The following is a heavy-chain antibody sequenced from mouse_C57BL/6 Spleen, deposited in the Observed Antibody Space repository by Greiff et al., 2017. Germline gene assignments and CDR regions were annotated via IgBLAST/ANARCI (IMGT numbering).Heavy chain of an antibody. Sequence: QVQLQQPGAELVKPGASVKLSCKASGYTFTSYWMQWVKQRPGQGLEWIGEIDPSDSYTNYNQKFKGKATLTVGTSSSTAYMQLSSLTSEDSAVYYCARCELRYGFAYWGQGTLVTVSA. CDR3: ARCELRYGFAY. J-gene: IGHJ3*01. CDR1: GYTFTSYW. CDR2: IDPSDSYT. D-gene: IGHD1-1*01. V-gene: IGHV1-50*01.